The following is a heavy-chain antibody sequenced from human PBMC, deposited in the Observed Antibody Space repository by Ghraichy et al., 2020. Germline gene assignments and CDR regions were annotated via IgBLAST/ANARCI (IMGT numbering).Heavy chain of an antibody. D-gene: IGHD3-22*01. V-gene: IGHV3-69-1*01. CDR3: ARIDYYNSNGYYNY. J-gene: IGHJ4*02. CDR2: ITSSSSI. CDR1: GFTFSYYS. Sequence: GESLNISCAAYGFTFSYYSMTWVRQAPGKGLEWVSSITSSSSIYYAGSVKGRFTISRDDAKNSLYLQMDSLRAEDTAIYYCARIDYYNSNGYYNYWGQGTLVTVSS.